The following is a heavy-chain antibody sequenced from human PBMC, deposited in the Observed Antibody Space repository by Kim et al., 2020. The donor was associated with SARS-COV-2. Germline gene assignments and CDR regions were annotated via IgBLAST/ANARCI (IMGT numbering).Heavy chain of an antibody. V-gene: IGHV3-30*18. CDR3: AKGDGSGSLLDY. CDR1: GFTFSSYG. Sequence: GGSLRLSCAASGFTFSSYGMHWVRQAPGKGLEWVAVISYDGSNKYYADSVKGRFTISRDNSKNTLYLQMNSLRAEDTAVYYCAKGDGSGSLLDYWGQGT. J-gene: IGHJ4*02. CDR2: ISYDGSNK. D-gene: IGHD3-10*01.